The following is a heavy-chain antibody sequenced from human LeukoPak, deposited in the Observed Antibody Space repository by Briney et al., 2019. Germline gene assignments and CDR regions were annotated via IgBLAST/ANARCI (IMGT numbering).Heavy chain of an antibody. J-gene: IGHJ5*02. CDR1: GFTFSSYA. CDR2: ISSSSSYI. Sequence: GGSLRLSCAASGFTFSSYAMSWVRQAPGKGLEWVPSISSSSSYIYYADSVKGRFTISRDNAKNSLYLQMNSLRAEDTAVYYCARGSVSTGTSPRFDPWGQGTLVTVSS. V-gene: IGHV3-21*01. CDR3: ARGSVSTGTSPRFDP. D-gene: IGHD2-8*02.